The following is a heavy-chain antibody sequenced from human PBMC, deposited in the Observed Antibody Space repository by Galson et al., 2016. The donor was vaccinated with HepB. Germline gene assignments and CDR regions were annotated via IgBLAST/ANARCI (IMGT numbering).Heavy chain of an antibody. CDR1: GYSFTGFW. J-gene: IGHJ4*02. Sequence: QSGAEVKKPGESLKIFCKGSGYSFTGFWIGWVRQKPGKGLEWMGIIYPGDSETRYSPSFQGQVTMSVDKSINTAYLQWSSLKAPDTAIYYCARRTVGYYKGASDYWGQGTLVTVSS. CDR2: IYPGDSET. CDR3: ARRTVGYYKGASDY. D-gene: IGHD1-26*01. V-gene: IGHV5-51*03.